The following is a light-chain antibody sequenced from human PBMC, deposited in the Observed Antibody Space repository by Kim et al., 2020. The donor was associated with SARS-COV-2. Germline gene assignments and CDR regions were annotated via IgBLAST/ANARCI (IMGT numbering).Light chain of an antibody. CDR1: SSDVGGYNY. Sequence: GQSVTLSCTGTSSDVGGYNYVSWYQQHPGKAPKLMIYEVSKRPSGVPDRFSGSKSGNTASLTVSGLQAEDEADYYCSSYAGSIYVVFGGGTQLTVL. J-gene: IGLJ2*01. CDR2: EVS. CDR3: SSYAGSIYVV. V-gene: IGLV2-8*01.